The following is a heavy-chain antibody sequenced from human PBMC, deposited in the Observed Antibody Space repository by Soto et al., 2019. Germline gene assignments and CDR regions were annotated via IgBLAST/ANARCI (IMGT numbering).Heavy chain of an antibody. J-gene: IGHJ4*02. Sequence: QVQLVQSGAEVKKPGASVKVSCKASGYTFTSYGISWVRQAPGQGLEWMGWISAYNGNTNYAQKLQGRVTRTTVTSTSTADMELRSLRSDDTAVYYWARVYSSGWFDYWGQVTLVTVCS. CDR2: ISAYNGNT. CDR1: GYTFTSYG. V-gene: IGHV1-18*01. CDR3: ARVYSSGWFDY. D-gene: IGHD6-19*01.